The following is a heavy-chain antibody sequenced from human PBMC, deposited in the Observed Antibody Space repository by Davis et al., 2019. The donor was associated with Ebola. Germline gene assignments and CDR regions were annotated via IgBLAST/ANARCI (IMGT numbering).Heavy chain of an antibody. V-gene: IGHV3-30*18. CDR1: GFTFGSYG. D-gene: IGHD4-17*01. J-gene: IGHJ4*02. CDR2: ASYDGSNN. CDR3: AQWVGAVSLDH. Sequence: GGSLRLSCVATGFTFGSYGMHWVRQAPGKGLEWVAVASYDGSNNNYADSVKGRFTVSRDNSKNTLYLQMNSLGVEDTGVYYCAQWVGAVSLDHWGRGTLVTVSS.